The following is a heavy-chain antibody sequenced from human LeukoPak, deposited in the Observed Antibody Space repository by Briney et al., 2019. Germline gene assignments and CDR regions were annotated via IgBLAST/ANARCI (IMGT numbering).Heavy chain of an antibody. Sequence: AASVKVSCKASGYTFSTYYMHWVRQAPGQGLEWMGLINPSGGSTSYAQKFQGRLTMTRDTSTSTVYMELSRLRSDDTAVYYCARGYSGSYSWFDPWGQGTLVTVSS. J-gene: IGHJ5*02. CDR3: ARGYSGSYSWFDP. D-gene: IGHD1-26*01. V-gene: IGHV1-46*01. CDR1: GYTFSTYY. CDR2: INPSGGST.